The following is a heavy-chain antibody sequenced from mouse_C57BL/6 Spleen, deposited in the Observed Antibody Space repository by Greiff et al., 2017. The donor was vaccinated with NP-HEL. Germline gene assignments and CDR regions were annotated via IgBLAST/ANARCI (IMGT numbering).Heavy chain of an antibody. J-gene: IGHJ3*01. CDR1: GFTFSDYG. V-gene: IGHV5-17*01. CDR3: ARDCDEGFAY. CDR2: ISSGSSTI. D-gene: IGHD2-13*01. Sequence: EVQVVESGGGLVKPGGSLKLSCAASGFTFSDYGMHWVRQAPEQGLEWVAYISSGSSTIYYADTVKGRFTISRDNAKNTPFLQMTSLRSEDTAMYYCARDCDEGFAYWGQGTLVTVAA.